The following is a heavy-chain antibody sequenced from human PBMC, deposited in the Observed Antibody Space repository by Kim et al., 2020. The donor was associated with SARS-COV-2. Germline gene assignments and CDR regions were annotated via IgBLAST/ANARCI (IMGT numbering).Heavy chain of an antibody. D-gene: IGHD1-26*01. CDR3: ARSRYIVGATSWFDP. J-gene: IGHJ5*02. V-gene: IGHV4-34*01. CDR1: GGSFSGYY. CDR2: INHSGST. Sequence: SETLSLTCAVYGGSFSGYYWSWIRQPPGKGLEWIGEINHSGSTNYNPSLKSRVTISVDTSKNQFSLKLSSVTAADTAVYYCARSRYIVGATSWFDPWGQGTLVTVSS.